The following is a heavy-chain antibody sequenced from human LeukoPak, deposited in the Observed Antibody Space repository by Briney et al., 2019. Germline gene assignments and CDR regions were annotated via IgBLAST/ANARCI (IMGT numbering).Heavy chain of an antibody. J-gene: IGHJ5*02. V-gene: IGHV4-59*01. Sequence: TSETLSLTCTVSGGSISSYYWSWIRQPPGKGLEWIGYIYYSGSTNYNPSLKSRVTISVDTSKNQFSLKLSSVTAADTAVYYCASSEVGYFDWLLYYNWFDPWGQGTLVTVSS. CDR2: IYYSGST. D-gene: IGHD3-9*01. CDR3: ASSEVGYFDWLLYYNWFDP. CDR1: GGSISSYY.